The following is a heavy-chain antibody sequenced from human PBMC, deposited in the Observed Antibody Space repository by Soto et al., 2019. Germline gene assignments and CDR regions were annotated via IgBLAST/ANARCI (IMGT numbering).Heavy chain of an antibody. V-gene: IGHV3-30*18. CDR3: AKEGQYYDILTGYRSYYGMDV. CDR2: ISYDGSNK. J-gene: IGHJ6*02. Sequence: ESGGGVVPPGRSLRLSCAASGFTFSSYGMHWVRQAPGKGLEWVAVISYDGSNKYYADSVKGRFTISRDNSKNTLYLQMNSLRAEDTAVYYCAKEGQYYDILTGYRSYYGMDVWGQGTTVTVSS. CDR1: GFTFSSYG. D-gene: IGHD3-9*01.